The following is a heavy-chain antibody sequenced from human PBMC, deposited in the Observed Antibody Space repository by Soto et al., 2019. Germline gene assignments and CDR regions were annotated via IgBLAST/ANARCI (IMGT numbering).Heavy chain of an antibody. V-gene: IGHV4-4*02. D-gene: IGHD1-7*01. CDR1: GGSFTSNSW. Sequence: SETLSLTCAVSGGSFTSNSWWTCVRQPPGQGLEWIGEIYRTGSTNYNPSLKSRVTISLDKSENQFSLKVTSLTAADTAVYYCASRDPGTSVDYWGQGTLVTVYS. CDR2: IYRTGST. J-gene: IGHJ4*02. CDR3: ASRDPGTSVDY.